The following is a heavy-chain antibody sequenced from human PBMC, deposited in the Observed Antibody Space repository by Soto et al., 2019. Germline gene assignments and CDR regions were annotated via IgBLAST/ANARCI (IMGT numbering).Heavy chain of an antibody. CDR3: ARDGGSHSGGIDY. CDR1: GGTFSSYS. CDR2: IIPIFGTA. V-gene: IGHV1-69*01. J-gene: IGHJ4*02. Sequence: QVQLVQSGPEVKKPGPSVKVSCKASGGTFSSYSINWVRQSPGPGLEWMGEIIPIFGTANYAQKFQGRVTITADESTSTGYLELSSLRSEDTAVYYCARDGGSHSGGIDYWGQGAVVTVSS. D-gene: IGHD1-26*01.